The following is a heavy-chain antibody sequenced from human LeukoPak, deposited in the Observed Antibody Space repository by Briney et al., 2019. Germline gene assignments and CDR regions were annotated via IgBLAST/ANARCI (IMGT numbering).Heavy chain of an antibody. V-gene: IGHV3-33*01. J-gene: IGHJ6*02. CDR1: GFTFSNYA. CDR2: IWYDGSNN. CDR3: ARDAVDCSTTSCYLTYYYYGMDV. D-gene: IGHD2-2*01. Sequence: GGSLRLSCEVSGFTFSNYALHWVRQAPGKGLEWVAVIWYDGSNNYYADSVEGRFTISRDNSQNTLFLQMNSLRAEDTAVYYCARDAVDCSTTSCYLTYYYYGMDVWGQGTTVTVS.